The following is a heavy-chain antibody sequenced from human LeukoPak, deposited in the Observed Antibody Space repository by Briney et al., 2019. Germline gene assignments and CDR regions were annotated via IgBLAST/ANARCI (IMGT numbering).Heavy chain of an antibody. CDR1: GGSISSSSYY. CDR3: AGRALTSTGSFDY. J-gene: IGHJ4*02. V-gene: IGHV4-39*01. D-gene: IGHD4-17*01. CDR2: IYYSGST. Sequence: SETLSLTCTVPGGSISSSSYYWGWIRQPPGKGLEWIGSIYYSGSTYYNPSLKSRVTISVDTSKNQFSLKLSSVTAADTAVYYCAGRALTSTGSFDYWGQGTLVTVSS.